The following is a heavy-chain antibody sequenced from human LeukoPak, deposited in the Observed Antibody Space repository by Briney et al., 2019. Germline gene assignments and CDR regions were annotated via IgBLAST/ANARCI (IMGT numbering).Heavy chain of an antibody. Sequence: SETLSLTCTVSGGSISSYYWSWIRQPPGKGLEWIGYIYYSGSTNYSPSLKSRVTISVDTSKNQFSLKPSSVTAADTAVYYCAREGYYLNWFDPWGQGTLVTVSS. CDR3: AREGYYLNWFDP. V-gene: IGHV4-59*01. CDR2: IYYSGST. CDR1: GGSISSYY. D-gene: IGHD3-22*01. J-gene: IGHJ5*02.